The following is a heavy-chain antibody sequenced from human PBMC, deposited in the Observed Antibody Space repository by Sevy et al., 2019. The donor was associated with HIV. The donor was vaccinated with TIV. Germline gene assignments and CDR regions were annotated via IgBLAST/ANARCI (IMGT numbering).Heavy chain of an antibody. Sequence: GGSLRLSCAASGFTFSTYAMSWVRQAPGEGLEWVSGMSGRGGSTYYADSVKGRFTISRDNSKNTLYLQMNSLRAEDTAKYYWAKERTWDSGYDYYFDYWGQGILVTVSS. CDR3: AKERTWDSGYDYYFDY. J-gene: IGHJ4*02. D-gene: IGHD5-12*01. CDR1: GFTFSTYA. CDR2: MSGRGGST. V-gene: IGHV3-23*01.